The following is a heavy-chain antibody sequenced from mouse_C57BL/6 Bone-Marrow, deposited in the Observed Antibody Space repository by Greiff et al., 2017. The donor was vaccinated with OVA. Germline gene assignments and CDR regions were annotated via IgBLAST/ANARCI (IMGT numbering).Heavy chain of an antibody. CDR2: IDPSDSYT. CDR1: GYTFTSYW. J-gene: IGHJ3*01. D-gene: IGHD3-1*01. CDR3: AQSSGYY. Sequence: QVQLQQPGAELVKPGASVKLSCKASGYTFTSYWMQWVKQRPGQGLEWIGEIDPSDSYTNYNQKFKGKATLTVDTSSSTAYMQLSSLTSEDSAVYYCAQSSGYYWDQGTLITVSA. V-gene: IGHV1-50*01.